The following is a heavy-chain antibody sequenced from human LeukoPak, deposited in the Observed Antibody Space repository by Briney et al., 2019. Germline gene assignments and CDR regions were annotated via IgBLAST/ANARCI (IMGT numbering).Heavy chain of an antibody. V-gene: IGHV4-30-2*01. Sequence: SETLSLTCAVSGGSISSGGYSWSWIRQPLGKGLEWIGYIYHSGSTYYNPSLKSRVTISVDRSKNQFSLKLSSVTAADTAVYYCARGECSGGSCLNWFDPWGQGTLVTVSS. J-gene: IGHJ5*02. CDR1: GGSISSGGYS. CDR2: IYHSGST. CDR3: ARGECSGGSCLNWFDP. D-gene: IGHD2-15*01.